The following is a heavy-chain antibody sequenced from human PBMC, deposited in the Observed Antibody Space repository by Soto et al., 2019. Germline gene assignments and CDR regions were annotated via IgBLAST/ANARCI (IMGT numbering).Heavy chain of an antibody. J-gene: IGHJ6*02. CDR1: GFTVSVNL. CDR3: ARENYYSGMDV. V-gene: IGHV3-66*01. CDR2: INSGGST. Sequence: EVQLVESGGGLVQPGGSLRLSCAASGFTVSVNLMNWVRQAPGKGLEWVSVINSGGSTDYADSVKGRFTISRDISKNTLYLQMKSLRAEDTGVYYCARENYYSGMDVWGQGTTVTVSS.